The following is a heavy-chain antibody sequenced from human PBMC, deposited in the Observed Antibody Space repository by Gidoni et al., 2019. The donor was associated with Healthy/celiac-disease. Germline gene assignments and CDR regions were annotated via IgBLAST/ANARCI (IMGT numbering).Heavy chain of an antibody. CDR3: ARELPVGYLGYYYYGMDV. CDR2: MNPNSGNT. V-gene: IGHV1-8*01. Sequence: VQLLPSGAAVKKPGASVQVSCQASGYPFTSSDINWVRQATGQGLEWMGWMNPNSGNTGYAQKCQGRVTMTRNTSISTAYMELSSLRSEDTAVYYCARELPVGYLGYYYYGMDVWGQGTTVTVSS. D-gene: IGHD6-13*01. CDR1: GYPFTSSD. J-gene: IGHJ6*02.